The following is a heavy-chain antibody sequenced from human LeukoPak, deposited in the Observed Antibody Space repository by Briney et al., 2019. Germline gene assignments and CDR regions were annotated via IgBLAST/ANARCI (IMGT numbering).Heavy chain of an antibody. CDR3: ASGPLKEKFRNDAFDI. J-gene: IGHJ3*02. CDR1: GYTLTELS. V-gene: IGHV1-24*01. Sequence: RASVKVSCKVSGYTLTELSMHWVRQAPGKGLEWMGGFDPEDGETIYAQKFQGRVTMTEDTSTDTAYMELSSLRSEDTAVYYCASGPLKEKFRNDAFDIWGQGTMVTVSS. D-gene: IGHD3-3*01. CDR2: FDPEDGET.